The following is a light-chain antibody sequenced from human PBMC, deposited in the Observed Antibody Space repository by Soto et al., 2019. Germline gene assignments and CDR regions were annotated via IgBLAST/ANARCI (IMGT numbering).Light chain of an antibody. J-gene: IGLJ2*01. Sequence: QSVLTQPPSTSGTPGQRVTITCSGSSSNIGSSTVNWYQQLPGTAPKLLISANNQRPSGVPDRFSGSKSGTSVSLAISGLHSEDEAAYYCAAWDATLNAVLFGGGTKLTV. CDR2: ANN. V-gene: IGLV1-44*01. CDR3: AAWDATLNAVL. CDR1: SSNIGSST.